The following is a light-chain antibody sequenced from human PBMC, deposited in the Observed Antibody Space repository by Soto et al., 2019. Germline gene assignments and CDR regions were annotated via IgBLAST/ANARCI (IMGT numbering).Light chain of an antibody. CDR2: EVT. Sequence: QSALTQPPSASGYPGQSVTISCTGTSSDVGGYNYVSWYQQYPGRAPKLMIYEVTKRPSGVPDRFSGSKSGNTASLTVSGLQAEDEDDYYCSSYAASNNFYFVFGGGTKLTVL. CDR3: SSYAASNNFYFV. J-gene: IGLJ3*02. V-gene: IGLV2-8*01. CDR1: SSDVGGYNY.